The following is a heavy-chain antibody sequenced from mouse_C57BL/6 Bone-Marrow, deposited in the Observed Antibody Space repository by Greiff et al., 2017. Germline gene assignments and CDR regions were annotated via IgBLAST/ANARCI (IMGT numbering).Heavy chain of an antibody. V-gene: IGHV1-7*01. CDR3: ARSRTGTAYYFDY. D-gene: IGHD4-1*01. CDR1: GYTFTSYW. Sequence: VQLQESGAELAKPGASVKLSCKASGYTFTSYWMHWVQQRPGQGLEWIGYINPSSGYTKYNQKFKDKATLTADKSSSTAYMQLSSLTYEDSAVYYCARSRTGTAYYFDYWGQGTTLTVSS. CDR2: INPSSGYT. J-gene: IGHJ2*01.